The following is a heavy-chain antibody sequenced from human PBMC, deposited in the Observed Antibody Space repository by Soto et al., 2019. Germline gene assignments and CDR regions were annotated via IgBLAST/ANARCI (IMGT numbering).Heavy chain of an antibody. CDR1: CYAFSSFG. CDR2: VSVHSGDT. J-gene: IGHJ4*02. V-gene: IGHV1-18*01. Sequence: ASVKESCKAACYAFSSFGISWVRQAPGQGLEWVGWVSVHSGDTSSAQNFQGRVTMTTDTSTSTAYMEVGSLRSDDTAVYYCAITFLSGGRCYLQYWCEGTRVTVSS. D-gene: IGHD2-15*01. CDR3: AITFLSGGRCYLQY.